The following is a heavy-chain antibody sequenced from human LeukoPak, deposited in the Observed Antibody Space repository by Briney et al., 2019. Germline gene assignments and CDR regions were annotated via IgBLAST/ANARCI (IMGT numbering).Heavy chain of an antibody. V-gene: IGHV3-30*02. CDR2: IRYDGSNK. J-gene: IGHJ4*02. CDR1: GFTFSNYG. Sequence: GGSLRLSCAASGFTFSNYGMHWVRQAPGKGLEWVAFIRYDGSNKYHTDSVKGRFTISRDNSKNTLYLQMGSLRTEDMAVYYCARVAARVSLDYWGQGTLVTVSS. CDR3: ARVAARVSLDY. D-gene: IGHD2-15*01.